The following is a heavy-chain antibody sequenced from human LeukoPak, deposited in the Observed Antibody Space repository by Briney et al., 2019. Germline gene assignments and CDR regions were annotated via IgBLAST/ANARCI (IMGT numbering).Heavy chain of an antibody. CDR2: ISGSGGST. J-gene: IGHJ6*02. CDR3: ARVDIVVVPAAHYYYGMDV. V-gene: IGHV3-23*01. D-gene: IGHD2-2*03. CDR1: GFTFSSYA. Sequence: GGSLRLSCAASGFTFSSYAMSWVRQAPGKGLEWVSAISGSGGSTYYADSVKGRFTTSRDNSKNTLYLQMNSLRAEDTAVYYCARVDIVVVPAAHYYYGMDVWGQGTTVTVSS.